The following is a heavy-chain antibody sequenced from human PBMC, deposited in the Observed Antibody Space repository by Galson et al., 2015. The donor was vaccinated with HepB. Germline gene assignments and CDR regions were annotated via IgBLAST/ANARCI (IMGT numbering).Heavy chain of an antibody. J-gene: IGHJ4*02. CDR1: GYIFTDYY. Sequence: SVKVSCKASGYIFTDYYMHWVRQAPGQGLEWMGRINTKSGGTNYAQKFQGRVTMTRDTSISTGYMELSRLSSDDTAVYYCAREAEVAGMVVDYWGQGTQVTVSS. V-gene: IGHV1-2*06. CDR3: AREAEVAGMVVDY. D-gene: IGHD6-19*01. CDR2: INTKSGGT.